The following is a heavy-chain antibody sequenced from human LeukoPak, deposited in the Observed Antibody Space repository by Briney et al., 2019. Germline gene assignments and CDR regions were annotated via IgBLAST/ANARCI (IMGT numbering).Heavy chain of an antibody. CDR1: GFTFDDYA. CDR3: ARDVVRDFDY. CDR2: ISWNSGSI. V-gene: IGHV3-9*01. D-gene: IGHD3-10*01. Sequence: GRSLRLSCAASGFTFDDYAMHWVRQAPGKGLEWVSGISWNSGSIGYADSVKGRFTISRDNAKNSLYLQMNSLRAEDTALYYCARDVVRDFDYWGQGTLVTVSS. J-gene: IGHJ4*02.